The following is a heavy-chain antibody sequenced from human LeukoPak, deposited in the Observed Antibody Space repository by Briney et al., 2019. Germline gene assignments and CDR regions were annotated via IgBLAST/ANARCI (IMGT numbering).Heavy chain of an antibody. J-gene: IGHJ3*02. V-gene: IGHV4-34*01. D-gene: IGHD1-26*01. CDR3: ARDLVGATGSFVAFDI. CDR1: GGSFSGYY. Sequence: SETLSLTCAVYGGSFSGYYWSWIRQPPGKGLEWIGSIYYSGSTYYNPSLKSRVTISVDTSKNQFSLKPSSVTAADTAVYYCARDLVGATGSFVAFDIWGQGTMVTVSS. CDR2: IYYSGST.